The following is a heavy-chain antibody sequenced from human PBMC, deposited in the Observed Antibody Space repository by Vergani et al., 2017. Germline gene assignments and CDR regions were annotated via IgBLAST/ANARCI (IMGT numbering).Heavy chain of an antibody. D-gene: IGHD4-23*01. CDR2: ISYDGSNK. CDR1: GFTFSSYA. J-gene: IGHJ4*02. V-gene: IGHV3-30-3*01. Sequence: QVQLVESGGGVVQPGRSLRLSCAASGFTFSSYAMHWVRQAPGKGLEWVAVISYDGSNKYYADSVKGRFTISRDNSKNTLYLQMNSLRAEDTAVYYCARDYGGNSDYWGQGTLVTVSS. CDR3: ARDYGGNSDY.